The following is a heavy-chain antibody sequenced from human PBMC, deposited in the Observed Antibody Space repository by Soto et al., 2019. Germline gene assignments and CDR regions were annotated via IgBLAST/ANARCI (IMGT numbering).Heavy chain of an antibody. V-gene: IGHV1-58*01. J-gene: IGHJ4*02. CDR1: GFTFTSSA. CDR2: IVVGSGNT. CDR3: AADPSEGSGSYDY. D-gene: IGHD3-10*01. Sequence: SVKVSCKASGFTFTSSAVQWVRQARGQRLEWIGWIVVGSGNTNYAQKFRERVTITRDMSTSTAYMELSSLRSEDTAVYYCAADPSEGSGSYDYWGQGTLVTVSS.